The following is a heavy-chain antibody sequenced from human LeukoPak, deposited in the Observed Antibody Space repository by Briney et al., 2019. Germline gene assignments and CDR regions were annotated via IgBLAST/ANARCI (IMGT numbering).Heavy chain of an antibody. CDR1: GGSISSYY. V-gene: IGHV4-59*01. J-gene: IGHJ2*01. CDR3: ALRVLDWYFDL. D-gene: IGHD3-3*02. Sequence: SETLSLTCTVSGGSISSYYWSWIRQPPGKGLEWIAYIYYSGSTNYNPSLKSRVTISVDTSKNQFSLKLSSVTAADTAVYYCALRVLDWYFDLWGRGTLVTVSS. CDR2: IYYSGST.